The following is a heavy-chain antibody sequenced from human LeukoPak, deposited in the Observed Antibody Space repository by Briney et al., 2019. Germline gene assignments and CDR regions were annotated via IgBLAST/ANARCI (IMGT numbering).Heavy chain of an antibody. CDR3: AALARDY. Sequence: PGGSLRLSCAASGFIVSSNYMTWVSQAQGEGLEWVSVINNDGSTYYTDSVKGRFTISRDNSKNTLYLQMNSLRVEDTAVYYCAALARDYWGQGTLVTVSS. CDR1: GFIVSSNY. J-gene: IGHJ4*02. CDR2: INNDGST. D-gene: IGHD3-3*02. V-gene: IGHV3-53*01.